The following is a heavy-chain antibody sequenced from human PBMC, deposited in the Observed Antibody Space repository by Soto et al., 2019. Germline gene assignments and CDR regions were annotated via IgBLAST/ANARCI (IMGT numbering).Heavy chain of an antibody. Sequence: ASVKGSCKASGYTFTSYGISWVRQAPGQGLEWMGWISAYNGNTNYAQKLQGRVTMTTDTSTSTAYMELRSLRSDDTAVYYCAGDLYDSSGYTPRLDYWGQGTLVTVSS. CDR2: ISAYNGNT. V-gene: IGHV1-18*01. J-gene: IGHJ4*02. D-gene: IGHD3-22*01. CDR1: GYTFTSYG. CDR3: AGDLYDSSGYTPRLDY.